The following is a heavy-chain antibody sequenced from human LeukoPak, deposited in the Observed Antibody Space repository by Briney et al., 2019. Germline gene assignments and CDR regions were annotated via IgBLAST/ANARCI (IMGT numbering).Heavy chain of an antibody. Sequence: GASVKVSCKASGGTFSSYAISWVRQAPGQGLEWMGWMNPNSGNTGYAQKFQGRVTMTRNTSISTAYMELSSLRSEDTAVYYCASQNVDTAMVTWGQGTLVTVSS. V-gene: IGHV1-8*02. D-gene: IGHD5-18*01. J-gene: IGHJ5*02. CDR3: ASQNVDTAMVT. CDR2: MNPNSGNT. CDR1: GGTFSSYA.